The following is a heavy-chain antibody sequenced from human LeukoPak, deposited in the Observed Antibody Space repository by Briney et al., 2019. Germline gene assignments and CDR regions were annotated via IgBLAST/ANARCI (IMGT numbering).Heavy chain of an antibody. Sequence: SETLSLTCADSGYSISSGYYWGWIRQPPGKGLEWIGNIYHSGSTYYNPSLKSRVTISVDTSKNQFSLKLSSVTAADTAVYYCAQQSLRSPDYWGQGTLVTVSS. J-gene: IGHJ4*02. CDR2: IYHSGST. V-gene: IGHV4-38-2*01. D-gene: IGHD3-16*01. CDR3: AQQSLRSPDY. CDR1: GYSISSGYY.